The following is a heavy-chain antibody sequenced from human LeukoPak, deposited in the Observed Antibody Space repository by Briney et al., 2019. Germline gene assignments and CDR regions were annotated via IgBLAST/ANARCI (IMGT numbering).Heavy chain of an antibody. D-gene: IGHD6-6*01. Sequence: SETLSLTCAVYGGSFSGYYWSWIRQPPGKGLEWIGEINHSGSTNYNSSLKSRVTISVDTSKNQFSLQLNSVTPEDTAVYYCARKSSSSSFDYWGQGTQVTVSS. V-gene: IGHV4-34*01. CDR3: ARKSSSSSFDY. J-gene: IGHJ4*02. CDR1: GGSFSGYY. CDR2: INHSGST.